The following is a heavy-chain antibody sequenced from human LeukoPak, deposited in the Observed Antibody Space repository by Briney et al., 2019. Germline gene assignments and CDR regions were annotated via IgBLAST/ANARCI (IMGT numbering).Heavy chain of an antibody. CDR2: ISAYNGNT. D-gene: IGHD6-13*01. CDR3: ARGGIAALVYYYGMDV. Sequence: GASVKVSCKASGYTFTSYGISWVRQAPGQGLEWMGWISAYNGNTNYAQKLQGRVTMITDTSTSTAYMELRSLRSDDTAVYCCARGGIAALVYYYGMDVWGQGTTVTVSS. CDR1: GYTFTSYG. J-gene: IGHJ6*02. V-gene: IGHV1-18*01.